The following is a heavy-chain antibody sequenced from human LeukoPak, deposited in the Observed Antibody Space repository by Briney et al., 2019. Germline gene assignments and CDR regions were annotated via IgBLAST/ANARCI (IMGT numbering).Heavy chain of an antibody. CDR1: GGSISSGSYY. Sequence: PSETLSLTCTVSGGSISSGSYYLSWTRQPPGRGLEWIGRIYTSGSTNYNPSLKSRVTISVDTSKNQFSLKLSSVTAADTAVYYCARAGRYCSGGSCYSSEFDYWGQGTLVTVSS. D-gene: IGHD2-15*01. CDR3: ARAGRYCSGGSCYSSEFDY. J-gene: IGHJ4*02. CDR2: IYTSGST. V-gene: IGHV4-61*02.